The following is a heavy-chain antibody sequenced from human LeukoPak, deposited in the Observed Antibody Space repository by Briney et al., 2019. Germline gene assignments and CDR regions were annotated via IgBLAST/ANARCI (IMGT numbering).Heavy chain of an antibody. V-gene: IGHV1-24*01. D-gene: IGHD1-26*01. CDR3: ATDQMLEWERLSAFDI. CDR1: GYTLTELS. J-gene: IGHJ3*02. CDR2: FDPEDGET. Sequence: ASVKVSCKVSGYTLTELSMHWVRQAPGKGLEWMGGFDPEDGETIYAQKFQDRVTMTEDTSTDTAYMELSSLRSEDTAVYYCATDQMLEWERLSAFDIWGQGTMVTVSS.